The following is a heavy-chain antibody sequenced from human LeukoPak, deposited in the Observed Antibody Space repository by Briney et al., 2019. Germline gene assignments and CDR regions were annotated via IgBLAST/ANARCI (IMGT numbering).Heavy chain of an antibody. J-gene: IGHJ4*02. CDR3: AKPHFDD. CDR1: GFSFSSYG. Sequence: PGGSLRLSCAASGFSFSSYGMHWVRQAPGKGLEWVAFIRYDGSNKYYADSVKGRFTISRDNSKNTLYLQVNSLRAGDTAVYYCAKPHFDDWGQGTLVTVSS. CDR2: IRYDGSNK. V-gene: IGHV3-30*02.